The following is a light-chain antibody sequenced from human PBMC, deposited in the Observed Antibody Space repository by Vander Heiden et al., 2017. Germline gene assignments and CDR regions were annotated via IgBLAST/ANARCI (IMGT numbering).Light chain of an antibody. CDR3: QVWDSSSDHVV. CDR2: DDS. V-gene: IGLV3-21*02. J-gene: IGLJ2*01. CDR1: NIGSKS. Sequence: SYVLTQPPPVSVAPGQTARITCGGNNIGSKSVHWYQQKPGQAPVLVVYDDSDRPSGIPGRFSGSNSGNTATLTISRVGAGDEADYYCQVWDSSSDHVVFGGGTKLTVL.